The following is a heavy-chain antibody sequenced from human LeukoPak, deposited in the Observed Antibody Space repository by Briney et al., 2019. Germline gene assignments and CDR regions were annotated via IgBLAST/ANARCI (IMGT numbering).Heavy chain of an antibody. Sequence: NPSETLSLTCTVSGGSISGYYWSWIRQPPGKGLEWIGYIYYSGSTNYNPSLKSRVTISVDTSKNQFSLKLSSVTAADTAVYYCARGNDCSSTSCYLFDYWGQGTLVTVSS. CDR1: GGSISGYY. D-gene: IGHD2-2*01. J-gene: IGHJ4*02. CDR2: IYYSGST. V-gene: IGHV4-59*01. CDR3: ARGNDCSSTSCYLFDY.